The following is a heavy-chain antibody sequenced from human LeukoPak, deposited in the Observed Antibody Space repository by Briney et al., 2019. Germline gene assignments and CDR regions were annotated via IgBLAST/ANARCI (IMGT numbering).Heavy chain of an antibody. Sequence: PSETLSLTCTVSGGSISSYYWSWIRQPPGKGLEWIGYIYYSGSTNYNPSLKSRVTISVDTSKNQFSLKLSSVTAADTAVYYCARGVYYYDSSSLGYWGQGTLVTVSS. V-gene: IGHV4-59*01. J-gene: IGHJ4*02. CDR3: ARGVYYYDSSSLGY. D-gene: IGHD3-22*01. CDR1: GGSISSYY. CDR2: IYYSGST.